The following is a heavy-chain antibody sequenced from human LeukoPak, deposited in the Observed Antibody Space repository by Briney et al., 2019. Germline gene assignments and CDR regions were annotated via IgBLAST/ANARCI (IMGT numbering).Heavy chain of an antibody. CDR3: ARDGPSGYDFWSGYDFDY. V-gene: IGHV1-2*02. Sequence: GASVKVSCKASGYTFTGYYMHWVRQAPGQGLEWMGWINRNSGGTNYAQKFQGRVSMTGDTSISTAYMELSRLRSDDKAVYYCARDGPSGYDFWSGYDFDYWGQGTLVTVSS. CDR2: INRNSGGT. D-gene: IGHD3-3*01. CDR1: GYTFTGYY. J-gene: IGHJ4*02.